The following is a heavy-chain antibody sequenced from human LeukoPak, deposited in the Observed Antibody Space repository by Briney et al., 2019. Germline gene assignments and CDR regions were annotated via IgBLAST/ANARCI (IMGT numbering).Heavy chain of an antibody. D-gene: IGHD1-14*01. V-gene: IGHV3-23*01. CDR3: AKDKGAVTGTFDY. J-gene: IGHJ4*02. CDR1: GFTFSTYA. CDR2: LTGGGGGT. Sequence: GGSLRLSCAASGFTFSTYAMSWVRQAPGKGLEWVSSLTGGGGGTSYADSVKGRFTISRDNSKDTLYLQMNSLRAEDTAVYYCAKDKGAVTGTFDYWGQGTLVTVSS.